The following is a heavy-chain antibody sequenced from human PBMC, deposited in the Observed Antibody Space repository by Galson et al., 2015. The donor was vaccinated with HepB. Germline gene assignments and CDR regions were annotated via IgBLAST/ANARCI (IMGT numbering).Heavy chain of an antibody. V-gene: IGHV1-18*01. CDR3: ARDGDMVQGANSWFDP. Sequence: SVKVSCKASGYSFTSYSIAWVRQAPGQGLGWMGWISSHNGITIYAEKFQGRVTMTTETSTTTAYMELRSLTSHDTAVYYCARDGDMVQGANSWFDPWGQGTLVTVS. D-gene: IGHD3-10*01. CDR1: GYSFTSYS. CDR2: ISSHNGIT. J-gene: IGHJ5*02.